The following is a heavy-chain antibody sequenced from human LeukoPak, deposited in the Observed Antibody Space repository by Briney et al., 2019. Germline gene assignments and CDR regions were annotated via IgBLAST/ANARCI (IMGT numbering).Heavy chain of an antibody. J-gene: IGHJ3*01. Sequence: GGSLRLSCIASGFTLRSYAMHWVRQAPGKGLDWLAVISSDGANKYHADSVRGRFTFSRDNSKNTVYLQLNNLRLDDTAVYYCAREGDFYDSSRNPIGAFDVWGQGTMVTVSS. V-gene: IGHV3-30-3*01. CDR3: AREGDFYDSSRNPIGAFDV. CDR1: GFTLRSYA. CDR2: ISSDGANK. D-gene: IGHD3-22*01.